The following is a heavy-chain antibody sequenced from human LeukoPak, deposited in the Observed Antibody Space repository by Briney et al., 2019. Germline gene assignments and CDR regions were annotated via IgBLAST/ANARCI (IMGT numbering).Heavy chain of an antibody. D-gene: IGHD3-22*01. V-gene: IGHV7-4-1*02. CDR3: ARGLSDYYYDSSGYPL. CDR2: INTNTRNP. J-gene: IGHJ4*02. CDR1: GYTFTGYA. Sequence: ASVKVSCKASGYTFTGYAMNWVRQAPGQGLEWMGWINTNTRNPTYAQGFTGRFVFSLDTSVGTAYLQISGLKAEDTAVYYCARGLSDYYYDSSGYPLWGQGTLVTVSS.